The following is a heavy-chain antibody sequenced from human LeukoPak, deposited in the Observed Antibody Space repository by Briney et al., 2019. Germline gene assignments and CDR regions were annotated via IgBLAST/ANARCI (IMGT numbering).Heavy chain of an antibody. Sequence: GGSLRLSCSASGFTFSSYDMHWVRQGLGKGLEWVSGIGIADDTYYPGSVKGRFTISREDAINSLYLQMNSLRAGDTAVYYCARRGFSGYDHWYFDLCGRGTQVTVSS. V-gene: IGHV3-13*01. D-gene: IGHD5-12*01. CDR3: ARRGFSGYDHWYFDL. CDR1: GFTFSSYD. J-gene: IGHJ2*01. CDR2: IGIADDT.